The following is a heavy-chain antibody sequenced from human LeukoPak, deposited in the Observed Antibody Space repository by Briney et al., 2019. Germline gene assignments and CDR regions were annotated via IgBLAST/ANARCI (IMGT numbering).Heavy chain of an antibody. CDR3: AKADYGDYVPPYADAFDI. J-gene: IGHJ3*02. V-gene: IGHV3-9*01. D-gene: IGHD4-17*01. CDR1: GFTFDDYA. Sequence: GRSLRLSCAASGFTFDDYAMHWVRQAPGKGLEWVSGISWNSGSIGYADSVKGRFTISRDNAKNSLYLQMNSLRAEDTALYYCAKADYGDYVPPYADAFDIWGRGTMVTVSS. CDR2: ISWNSGSI.